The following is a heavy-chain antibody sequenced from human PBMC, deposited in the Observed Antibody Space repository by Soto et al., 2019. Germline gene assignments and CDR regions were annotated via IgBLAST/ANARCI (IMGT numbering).Heavy chain of an antibody. CDR2: ISGSGGST. CDR1: GFTFSSYA. D-gene: IGHD2-15*01. V-gene: IGHV3-23*01. CDR3: AKDRYCSGGSCYSEWAFDI. J-gene: IGHJ3*02. Sequence: GSLRLSCAASGFTFSSYAMSWVRQAPGKGLEWVSAISGSGGSTYYADSVKGRFTISRDNSKNTLYLQMNSLRAEDTAVYYCAKDRYCSGGSCYSEWAFDIWGQGTMVTVSS.